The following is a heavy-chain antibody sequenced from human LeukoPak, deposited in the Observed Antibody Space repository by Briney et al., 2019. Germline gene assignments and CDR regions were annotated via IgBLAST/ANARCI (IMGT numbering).Heavy chain of an antibody. J-gene: IGHJ3*02. Sequence: GGSLRLSCAASGFTFDDYGMSWVRQAPGKGLEWVSGINWNGGSTAYADSVKGRFTISRDNAKNSLYLQMNSLRAEDTALYHCAARNYYDSSGYHENAFDIWGPGTMVTVSS. D-gene: IGHD3-22*01. CDR2: INWNGGST. CDR3: AARNYYDSSGYHENAFDI. V-gene: IGHV3-20*01. CDR1: GFTFDDYG.